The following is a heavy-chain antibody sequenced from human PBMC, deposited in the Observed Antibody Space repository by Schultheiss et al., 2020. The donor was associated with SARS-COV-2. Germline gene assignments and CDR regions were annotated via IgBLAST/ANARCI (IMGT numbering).Heavy chain of an antibody. J-gene: IGHJ4*02. D-gene: IGHD2-2*01. CDR3: AKVRIVVVPAALDY. CDR2: ISGSGGST. Sequence: GESLKISCAASGFTFSSYAMSWVRQAPGKGLEWVSAISGSGGSTYYADSVKGRFTISRDNSKNTLYLQMNSLRAEDTAVYYCAKVRIVVVPAALDYWGQGTLVTVSS. V-gene: IGHV3-23*01. CDR1: GFTFSSYA.